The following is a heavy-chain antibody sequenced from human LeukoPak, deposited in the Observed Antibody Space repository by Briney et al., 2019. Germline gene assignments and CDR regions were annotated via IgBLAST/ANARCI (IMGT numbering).Heavy chain of an antibody. D-gene: IGHD2-2*01. Sequence: SETLSLTCTVSSGSISSGYWSWIRQHPGEGLEWIGYIHYSGATNYSPSLSSRVTISIDTSKNQFSLNLRSVTAADTAVYYCATLRGSSSAVFDYWGQGTLVTVSS. V-gene: IGHV4-59*08. CDR2: IHYSGAT. CDR1: SGSISSGY. J-gene: IGHJ4*02. CDR3: ATLRGSSSAVFDY.